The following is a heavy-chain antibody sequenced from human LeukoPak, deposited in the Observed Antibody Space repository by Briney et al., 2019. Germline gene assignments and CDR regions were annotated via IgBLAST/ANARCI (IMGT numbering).Heavy chain of an antibody. V-gene: IGHV1-18*01. Sequence: GASVKVSCKASGYTFTSYGISWVRQAPGQGLEWMGWISAYNGNTNYAQKFQGRVTITADESTSTAYMELSSLRSEDTAVYYCARDWGYSYGSFSYFDYWGQGTLVTVSS. CDR1: GYTFTSYG. J-gene: IGHJ4*02. CDR3: ARDWGYSYGSFSYFDY. CDR2: ISAYNGNT. D-gene: IGHD5-18*01.